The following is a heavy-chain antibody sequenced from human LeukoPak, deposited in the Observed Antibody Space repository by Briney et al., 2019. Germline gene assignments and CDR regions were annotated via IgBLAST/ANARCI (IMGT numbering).Heavy chain of an antibody. CDR3: ARTPYYYDSSGYYCDS. D-gene: IGHD3-22*01. CDR2: IYYTGST. CDR1: GDSITSGGFY. V-gene: IGHV4-31*03. Sequence: SETLSLTCSVSGDSITSGGFYWNWIRQHPGKGLEWIGYIYYTGSTYYNPSLNSRVTISVDTSKNQFSLKLTSVTAADTAVYYCARTPYYYDSSGYYCDSWGQGTLVTVSS. J-gene: IGHJ5*01.